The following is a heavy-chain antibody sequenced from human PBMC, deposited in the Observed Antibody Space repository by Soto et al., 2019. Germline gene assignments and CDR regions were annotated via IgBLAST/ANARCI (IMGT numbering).Heavy chain of an antibody. CDR1: GFTFSSYA. V-gene: IGHV3-23*01. J-gene: IGHJ4*02. CDR3: ATSGRYYDFWSGYSQGSNY. CDR2: ISGSGGST. Sequence: EVQLLESGGGLVQPGGSLRLSCAASGFTFSSYAMSCVRQAPGEGLEWVSAISGSGGSTYYADSVKGRLTISRDNSKNTLYLQMNSLRAEDTAVYYCATSGRYYDFWSGYSQGSNYWGQGTLVTVSS. D-gene: IGHD3-3*01.